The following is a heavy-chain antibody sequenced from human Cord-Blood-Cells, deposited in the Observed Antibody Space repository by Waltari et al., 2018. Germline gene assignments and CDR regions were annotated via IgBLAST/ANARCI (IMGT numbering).Heavy chain of an antibody. D-gene: IGHD3-22*01. J-gene: IGHJ4*02. CDR2: IYYSGST. V-gene: IGHV4-31*02. CDR3: ARLDDSSGYYFDY. Sequence: RQHPGKGLEWIGYIYYSGSTYYNPSLKSRVTISVDTSKNQFSLKLSSVTAADTAVYYCARLDDSSGYYFDYWGQGTLVTVSS.